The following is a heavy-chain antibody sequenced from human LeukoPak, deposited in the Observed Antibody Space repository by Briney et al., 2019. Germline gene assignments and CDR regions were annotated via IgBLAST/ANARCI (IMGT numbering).Heavy chain of an antibody. CDR3: VRSAFLTTEFYFDY. CDR1: GFTFSSYW. D-gene: IGHD4-11*01. J-gene: IGHJ4*02. CDR2: INTDGRTT. Sequence: GGSLRLSCVSSGFTFSSYWMHWVRQAPGKGLVWVSRINTDGRTTTYADSVKGRFTISRDNAKNTLYLQMNSLRAEDTAVYYCVRSAFLTTEFYFDYWGRGTLVTVSS. V-gene: IGHV3-74*01.